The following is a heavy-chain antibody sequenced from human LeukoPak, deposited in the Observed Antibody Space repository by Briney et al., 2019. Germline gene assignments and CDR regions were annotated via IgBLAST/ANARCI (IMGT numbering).Heavy chain of an antibody. D-gene: IGHD6-19*01. CDR3: ARSSLAVYFNY. J-gene: IGHJ4*02. V-gene: IGHV4-61*09. CDR1: GGSISSGSNY. Sequence: SETLSLTCTVSGGSISSGSNYWNWIRQPAGKGLEWLGNIFTRGTTNYNASLESRLTISLDTARNQFSLSLRSVTAADTAIYFCARSSLAVYFNYWGQGTQVTVSS. CDR2: IFTRGTT.